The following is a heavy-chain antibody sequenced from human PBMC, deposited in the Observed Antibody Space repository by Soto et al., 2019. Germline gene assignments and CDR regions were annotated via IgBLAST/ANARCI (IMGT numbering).Heavy chain of an antibody. D-gene: IGHD6-6*01. V-gene: IGHV3-30*19. CDR2: ISYDGTKT. CDR1: GFTFSSYG. J-gene: IGHJ6*02. CDR3: AKVGSIAVYHYHYALDV. Sequence: QVQLMESGGGVVQPGKSLRLSCVGSGFTFSSYGMHWVRQAPGKGLGWVGGISYDGTKTYYGDSVKGRFSISRDNSRQTVYLQMDSLRAEDTAVYYCAKVGSIAVYHYHYALDVWGQGTTVPGSS.